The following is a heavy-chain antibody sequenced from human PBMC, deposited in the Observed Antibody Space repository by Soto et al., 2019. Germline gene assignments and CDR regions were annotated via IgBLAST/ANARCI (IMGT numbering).Heavy chain of an antibody. D-gene: IGHD3-22*01. CDR1: GGSVSSGSYY. Sequence: PSETLSLTCTVSGGSVSSGSYYWSWIRQPPGKGLEWIGYIYYSGSTNYNPSLKSRVTISVDTSKNQFSLKLSSVTAADTAVYYCARVAGNYYDRATSYFDYWGQGTLVTVSS. V-gene: IGHV4-61*01. CDR2: IYYSGST. CDR3: ARVAGNYYDRATSYFDY. J-gene: IGHJ4*02.